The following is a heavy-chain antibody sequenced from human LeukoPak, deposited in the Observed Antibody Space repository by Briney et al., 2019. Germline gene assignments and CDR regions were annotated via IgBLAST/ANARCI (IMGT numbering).Heavy chain of an antibody. CDR1: GGTFISYA. V-gene: IGHV1-69*05. CDR2: IIPIFGTA. D-gene: IGHD2-15*01. Sequence: GASVKVSCKASGGTFISYAISWVRQAPGQGLEWVGGIIPIFGTANYAQKLQGRVTMTTDTSTSTAYMELRSLRSDDTAVYYCARDFGTDIVVVVADPPYYYYGMDVWGQGTTVTVSS. J-gene: IGHJ6*02. CDR3: ARDFGTDIVVVVADPPYYYYGMDV.